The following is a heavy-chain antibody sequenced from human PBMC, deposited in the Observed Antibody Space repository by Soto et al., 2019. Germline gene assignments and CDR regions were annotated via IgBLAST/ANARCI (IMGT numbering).Heavy chain of an antibody. CDR1: GFTFTLYS. V-gene: IGHV1-3*01. D-gene: IGHD1-26*01. CDR2: INGGSGKT. J-gene: IGHJ3*02. Sequence: QVQLVQSEAEVKKPGASVKVSCRASGFTFTLYSMHWVRQAPGQRLEWMGWINGGSGKTKYSQKFQGRVTIARDTSASTAYMEVSSLRSEDTAVYYCARYSGNYQDAFDIWGQGTMVTVSS. CDR3: ARYSGNYQDAFDI.